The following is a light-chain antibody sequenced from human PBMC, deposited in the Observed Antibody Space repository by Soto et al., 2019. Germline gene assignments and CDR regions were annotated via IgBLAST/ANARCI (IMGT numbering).Light chain of an antibody. CDR1: ESVSTW. CDR3: QHYKTYPLT. J-gene: IGKJ1*01. V-gene: IGKV1-5*01. CDR2: DAS. Sequence: DIQMTQSPSTLSASVGDRVHITCRASESVSTWLAWYQQKPGKAPKLLIYDASSLESGVPSRFSGTESGTQFTLTISSLQPDDFATYYCQHYKTYPLTFGQGTRVEIK.